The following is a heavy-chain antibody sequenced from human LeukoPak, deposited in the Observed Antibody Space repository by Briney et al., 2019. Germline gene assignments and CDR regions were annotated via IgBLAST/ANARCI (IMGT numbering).Heavy chain of an antibody. Sequence: GGSLRLSCAASGFTFSSYWMSWVRQAPGKGLEWVANIKQDGSEKYYVDSVKGRFTISRDNAKNSLYLQMNSLRAEDTAVYYCARDRGYSYGRRPREIDYWGQGTLVTVSS. CDR1: GFTFSSYW. CDR3: ARDRGYSYGRRPREIDY. CDR2: IKQDGSEK. D-gene: IGHD5-18*01. V-gene: IGHV3-7*01. J-gene: IGHJ4*02.